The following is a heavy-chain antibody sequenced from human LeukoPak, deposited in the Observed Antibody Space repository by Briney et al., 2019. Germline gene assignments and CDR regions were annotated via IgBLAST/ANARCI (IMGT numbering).Heavy chain of an antibody. D-gene: IGHD4-11*01. CDR2: IIPIFGTA. V-gene: IGHV1-69*13. Sequence: GASVKVSCKASGGTFSSYAISWVRQAPGQGLEWMGGIIPIFGTANYAQKFQGRVTITADESTSTAYMELSSLRSEDTAVYCCARDFSNYGLFDYWGQGTLVTVSS. CDR1: GGTFSSYA. J-gene: IGHJ4*02. CDR3: ARDFSNYGLFDY.